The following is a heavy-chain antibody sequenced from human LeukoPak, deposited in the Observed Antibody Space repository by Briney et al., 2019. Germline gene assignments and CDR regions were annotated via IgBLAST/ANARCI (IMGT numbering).Heavy chain of an antibody. D-gene: IGHD2-21*01. V-gene: IGHV1-18*01. J-gene: IGHJ6*02. Sequence: AASVKVSCKASGYTFSSYGFSWVRQAPGQGLEWMGWISAYNGHKNYAQNLQGRVTMTTDTSTRTDYMELRSLRSDDTAVYYCERCNVDSWDYYYGMDVWGQGTMVTVSS. CDR3: ERCNVDSWDYYYGMDV. CDR2: ISAYNGHK. CDR1: GYTFSSYG.